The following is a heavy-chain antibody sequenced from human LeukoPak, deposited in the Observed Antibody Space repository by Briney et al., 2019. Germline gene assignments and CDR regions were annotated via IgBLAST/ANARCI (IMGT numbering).Heavy chain of an antibody. CDR1: GGSISSSSYY. CDR3: ARPAYCGGDCSECFQH. D-gene: IGHD2-21*02. V-gene: IGHV4-39*01. Sequence: SETLSLTCTVSGGSISSSSYYWGWIRQPPGKGLEWIGSIYYSGSTYYNPSLKSRVTISVDTSKNQFSLKLSSVTAADTAVYYCARPAYCGGDCSECFQHWGQGTLVTVSS. J-gene: IGHJ1*01. CDR2: IYYSGST.